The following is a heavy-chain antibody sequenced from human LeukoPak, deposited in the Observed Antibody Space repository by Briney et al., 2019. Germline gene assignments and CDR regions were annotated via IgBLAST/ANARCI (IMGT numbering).Heavy chain of an antibody. V-gene: IGHV1-69*04. J-gene: IGHJ6*02. CDR2: IIPILGIA. D-gene: IGHD5-12*01. CDR3: ARLVATISLYSYYYGMDV. CDR1: GGTFSSYA. Sequence: GASVKVSCKASGGTFSSYAISWVRQAPGQGLEWMGRIIPILGIANYAQKFQGRVTITADKSTSTAYMELSSLRSEDTAVYYCARLVATISLYSYYYGMDVWGQGTTVTVSS.